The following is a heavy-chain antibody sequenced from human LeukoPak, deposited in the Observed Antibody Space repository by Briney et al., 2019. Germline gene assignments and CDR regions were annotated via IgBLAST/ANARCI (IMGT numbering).Heavy chain of an antibody. V-gene: IGHV3-30*02. J-gene: IGHJ4*02. CDR2: IRYDGSNK. CDR3: AKDFASGTYDFWSGPPPYFDY. Sequence: GGSLRLSCAASGFTFSSYGMHWVRQAPGKGLEWVAFIRYDGSNKYYADSVKGRFTISRDNSKNTLYLQMNSLRAEDTAVYYCAKDFASGTYDFWSGPPPYFDYWGQGTLVTVSS. CDR1: GFTFSSYG. D-gene: IGHD3-3*01.